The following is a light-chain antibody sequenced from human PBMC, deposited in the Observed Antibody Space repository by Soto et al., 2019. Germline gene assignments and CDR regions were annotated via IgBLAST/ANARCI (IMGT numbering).Light chain of an antibody. CDR1: QSVLHRSNGNNY. CDR2: WSS. J-gene: IGKJ2*01. Sequence: DIVMTQSPDSLSVSLGERATIKCRSSQSVLHRSNGNNYIAWYQQKPGQPPKLLIYWSSTRDSGVPDRFIGSGSGTDFTLTIRRVEADDVGVYYCMQGLQTPYTFGQGTKLEIK. CDR3: MQGLQTPYT. V-gene: IGKV4-1*01.